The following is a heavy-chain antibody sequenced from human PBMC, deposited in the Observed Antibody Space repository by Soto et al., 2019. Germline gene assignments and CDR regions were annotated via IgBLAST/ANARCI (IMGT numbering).Heavy chain of an antibody. CDR1: GGSISSGDYY. D-gene: IGHD6-13*01. J-gene: IGHJ4*02. CDR2: IYYSGST. V-gene: IGHV4-30-4*01. Sequence: QVQLQESGPGLVKPSQTLSLTCTVSGGSISSGDYYWRWIRQPPGKGLEWIGYIYYSGSTYYNPSLKSRVSLSVDTSTNQYSLKLSFVTAADTAVYYCARDSQYGSSWALDYWGQGTLVTVSS. CDR3: ARDSQYGSSWALDY.